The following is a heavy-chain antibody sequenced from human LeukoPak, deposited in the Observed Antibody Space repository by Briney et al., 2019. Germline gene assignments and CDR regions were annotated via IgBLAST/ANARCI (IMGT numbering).Heavy chain of an antibody. D-gene: IGHD1-20*01. CDR1: GYTFTSYG. CDR3: AREGNEYNWEDNYYYYMDV. CDR2: ISAYNGNT. Sequence: GASVNVSCKASGYTFTSYGISWVRQAPGQGLEWMGWISAYNGNTNYAQKLQGRFTMTTDTSTSTAYMELRRLRSDDTDVYYCAREGNEYNWEDNYYYYMDVWRKGTTVTVSS. V-gene: IGHV1-18*01. J-gene: IGHJ6*03.